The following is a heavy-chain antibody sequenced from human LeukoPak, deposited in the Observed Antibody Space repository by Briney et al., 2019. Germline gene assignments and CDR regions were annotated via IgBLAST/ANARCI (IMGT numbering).Heavy chain of an antibody. CDR3: AREGGYGSGWYRDFDY. D-gene: IGHD6-19*01. CDR2: ISYDGSNK. V-gene: IGHV3-30*04. CDR1: GFTFSSYA. J-gene: IGHJ4*02. Sequence: GRSLRLSCAASGFTFSSYAMHWVRQAPGKGLEWVAVISYDGSNKYYADSVKGRFTISRDNSKNTLYLQMNSLRAEDTAVYYCAREGGYGSGWYRDFDYWGQGTLVTVSS.